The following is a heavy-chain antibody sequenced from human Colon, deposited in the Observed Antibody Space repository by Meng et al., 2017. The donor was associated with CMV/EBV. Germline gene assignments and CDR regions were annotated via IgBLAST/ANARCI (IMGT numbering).Heavy chain of an antibody. Sequence: CTASGFSITDYAMDWVRQAPGKGLEWVSVISASGYYIFYAESVKSRFTIGRDISKNTVYLQTNSLRAEDSALYFCARAPTSRYYFEYWGQGSLVTVSS. CDR3: ARAPTSRYYFEY. J-gene: IGHJ4*02. D-gene: IGHD5-24*01. CDR1: GFSITDYA. CDR2: ISASGYYI. V-gene: IGHV3-23*01.